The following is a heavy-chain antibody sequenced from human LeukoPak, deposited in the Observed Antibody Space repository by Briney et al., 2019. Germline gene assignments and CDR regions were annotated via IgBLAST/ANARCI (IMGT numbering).Heavy chain of an antibody. CDR2: IYYSGST. CDR3: ARPRGYDILTGYYHNWFDP. Sequence: PSETLSLTCTVSGGSISSSSYYWGWIRQPPGKGLEWIGSIYYSGSTYYNPSLKSRVTISVDTSKNQFSLKLSSVTAADTAVYYCARPRGYDILTGYYHNWFDPWGQGTLVTVSS. D-gene: IGHD3-9*01. V-gene: IGHV4-39*07. J-gene: IGHJ5*02. CDR1: GGSISSSSYY.